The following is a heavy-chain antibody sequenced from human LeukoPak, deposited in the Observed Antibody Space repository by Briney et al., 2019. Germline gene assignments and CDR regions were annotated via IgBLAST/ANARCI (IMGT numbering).Heavy chain of an antibody. J-gene: IGHJ4*02. D-gene: IGHD2/OR15-2a*01. Sequence: SQTLSLTCAISGDSVSSNSAAWNWIRQPPSRGLEWQGRTYYRSKWKSDYAVSLRGRINISPDTSKNQFSLQLNSVSPEDTAVYYCARLVGNSPDYWGQGALVTVSS. CDR2: TYYRSKWKS. CDR3: ARLVGNSPDY. CDR1: GDSVSSNSAA. V-gene: IGHV6-1*01.